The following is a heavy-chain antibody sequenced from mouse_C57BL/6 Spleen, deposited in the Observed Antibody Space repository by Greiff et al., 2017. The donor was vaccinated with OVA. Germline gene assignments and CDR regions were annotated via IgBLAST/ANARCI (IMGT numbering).Heavy chain of an antibody. Sequence: EVKLMESGPGLVKPSQSLSLTCSVTGYSITSGYYWNWIRQFPGNKLEWMGYISYDGSNNYNPSLKNRISITRDTSKNQFFLKLNSVTTEDTATYYCARRSYDSWYFDVWGTGTTVTVSS. D-gene: IGHD2-4*01. CDR3: ARRSYDSWYFDV. V-gene: IGHV3-6*01. CDR1: GYSITSGYY. CDR2: ISYDGSN. J-gene: IGHJ1*03.